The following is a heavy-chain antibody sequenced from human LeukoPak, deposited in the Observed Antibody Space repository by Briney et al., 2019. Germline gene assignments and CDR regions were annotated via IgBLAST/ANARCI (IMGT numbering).Heavy chain of an antibody. J-gene: IGHJ4*02. CDR2: ISSSSSTI. CDR1: GFTFSSYW. D-gene: IGHD3-3*01. Sequence: GGSLRLSCAASGFTFSSYWMHWVRQAPGKGLEWVSYISSSSSTIYYADSVKGRFTISRDNAKNSLYLQMNSLRAEDTAVYYCARGEPFYDFWSGAVSSWGQGTLVTVSS. CDR3: ARGEPFYDFWSGAVSS. V-gene: IGHV3-48*01.